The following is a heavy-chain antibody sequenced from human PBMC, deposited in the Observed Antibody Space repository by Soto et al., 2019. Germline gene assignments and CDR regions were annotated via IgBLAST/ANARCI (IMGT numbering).Heavy chain of an antibody. CDR2: IYSGGST. CDR1: GFTVSSNY. V-gene: IGHV3-66*01. J-gene: IGHJ6*03. Sequence: GGSLRLSCAASGFTVSSNYMSWVRQAPGKGLEWVSVIYSGGSTYYADSVKGRFTISRDNSKNTLYLQMNSLRAEDTAVYYCARAYYYGSGSSYYMDVWGKGTTVTVSS. D-gene: IGHD3-10*01. CDR3: ARAYYYGSGSSYYMDV.